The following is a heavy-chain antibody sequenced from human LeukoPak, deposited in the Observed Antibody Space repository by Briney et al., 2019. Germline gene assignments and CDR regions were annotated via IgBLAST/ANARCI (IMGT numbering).Heavy chain of an antibody. J-gene: IGHJ4*02. CDR1: GFTFSSYS. V-gene: IGHV3-21*01. CDR3: ARDVSPADPGDFDY. Sequence: GGSLRLSCAASGFTFSSYSMNWVRQAPGKGLEWVSSISSSSSYIYYADSVKGRFTISRDNAKNSLYLQMNSLRAEDTAVYYCARDVSPADPGDFDYWGQGTLVTVSS. CDR2: ISSSSSYI. D-gene: IGHD3-10*01.